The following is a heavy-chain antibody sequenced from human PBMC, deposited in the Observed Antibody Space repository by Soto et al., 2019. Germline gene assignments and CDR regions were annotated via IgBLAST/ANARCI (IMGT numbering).Heavy chain of an antibody. J-gene: IGHJ5*02. CDR2: IHSSGAT. CDR3: GRQRSNNSRRLSWFDP. D-gene: IGHD2-21*01. V-gene: IGHV4-39*01. CDR1: DGSISSSTYS. Sequence: SETLSLTCTVSDGSISSSTYSWGWIRQPPGKGLEWIGSIHSSGATYYNVSLKSRVTVSVDTSKNQLSLKLNSVTAADTGVYYCGRQRSNNSRRLSWFDPWGQGTLVTV.